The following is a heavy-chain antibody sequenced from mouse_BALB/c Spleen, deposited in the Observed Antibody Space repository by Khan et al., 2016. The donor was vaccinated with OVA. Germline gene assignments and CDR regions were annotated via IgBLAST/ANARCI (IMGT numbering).Heavy chain of an antibody. J-gene: IGHJ4*01. V-gene: IGHV3-2*02. Sequence: VQLKQSGPGLVKPSQSLSLTCTVTGYSITSDYAWNWIRQFPGNKLEWMGYISSTGSTSYNPSLKSRISINRDTSKNQFFLLLNSVTTEDTATYYCARSLYYSDSYAMDYWGQGTSVTVSS. CDR1: GYSITSDYA. CDR3: ARSLYYSDSYAMDY. CDR2: ISSTGST. D-gene: IGHD2-13*01.